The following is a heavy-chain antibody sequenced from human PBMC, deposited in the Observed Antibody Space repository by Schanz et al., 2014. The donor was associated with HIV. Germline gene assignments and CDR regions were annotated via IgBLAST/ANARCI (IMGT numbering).Heavy chain of an antibody. D-gene: IGHD2-15*01. CDR3: ALSRPSGYGGSWYFDL. CDR1: GFTFSSYA. V-gene: IGHV3-23*01. J-gene: IGHJ2*01. Sequence: EVQLLESGGGLVQPGGSLRLSCAASGFTFSSYAMSWVRQAPGKGLEWVSAISGSSITYSADFVKGRFTISRDNSKNTLYLQMNSLRAEDTAVYYCALSRPSGYGGSWYFDLWGRGTLVAVSS. CDR2: ISGSSIT.